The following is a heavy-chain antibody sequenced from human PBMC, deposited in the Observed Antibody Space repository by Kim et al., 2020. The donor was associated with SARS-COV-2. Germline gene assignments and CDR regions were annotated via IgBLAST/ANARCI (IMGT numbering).Heavy chain of an antibody. Sequence: GGSLRLSCAASGFTFSSYAMSWVRQAPGKGLEWVSAISGSGGSTYYADSVKGRFTISRDNSKNTLYLQMNSLRAEDTAVYYCAKVGYSSSWYTHTPRSADWYFDLWGRGTLVTVSS. CDR2: ISGSGGST. CDR3: AKVGYSSSWYTHTPRSADWYFDL. J-gene: IGHJ2*01. CDR1: GFTFSSYA. D-gene: IGHD6-13*01. V-gene: IGHV3-23*01.